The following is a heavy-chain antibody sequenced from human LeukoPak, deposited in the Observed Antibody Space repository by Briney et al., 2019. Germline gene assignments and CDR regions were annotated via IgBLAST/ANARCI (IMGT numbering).Heavy chain of an antibody. CDR3: ARALYDSSGYVYDYFYY. V-gene: IGHV1-69*02. CDR1: GGTFSSYT. D-gene: IGHD3-22*01. J-gene: IGHJ4*02. CDR2: IIPILGIA. Sequence: ASVKVSCKASGGTFSSYTISWVRQAPGQGLEWMRRIIPILGIANYAQKFQGRVTITADKSTSTAYMELSSLRSEDTAVYYCARALYDSSGYVYDYFYYWGQGTLVTVSS.